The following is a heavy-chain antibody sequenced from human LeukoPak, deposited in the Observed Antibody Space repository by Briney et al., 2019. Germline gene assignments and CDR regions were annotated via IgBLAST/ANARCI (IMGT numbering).Heavy chain of an antibody. J-gene: IGHJ4*02. CDR2: MNPNSGNT. CDR1: GYTFTSYD. D-gene: IGHD3-22*01. Sequence: PGASVKASCKASGYTFTSYDINWVRQATGQGLEWMGWMNPNSGNTGYAQKFQGRVTMTRNTSISTAYMELSSLRSEDTAVYYCARGGYYYDSSGYESFDYWGQGTLVTVSS. V-gene: IGHV1-8*01. CDR3: ARGGYYYDSSGYESFDY.